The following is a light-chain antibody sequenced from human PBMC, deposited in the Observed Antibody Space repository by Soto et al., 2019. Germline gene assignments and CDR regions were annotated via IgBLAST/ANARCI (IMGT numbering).Light chain of an antibody. V-gene: IGKV3-15*01. CDR2: GAS. CDR3: QQYGGSPFT. J-gene: IGKJ3*01. CDR1: QSISTN. Sequence: EIVMTQSPATLSVSPGESATLSCRASQSISTNLAWYQQKPGQAPRLLISGASTRATGIPARFSGSGSGTEFTLTISSLQSEDFAVYYCQQYGGSPFTFGPGTKVDIK.